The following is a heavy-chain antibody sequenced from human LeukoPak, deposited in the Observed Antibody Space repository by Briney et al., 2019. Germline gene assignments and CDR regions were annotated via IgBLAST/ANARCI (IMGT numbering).Heavy chain of an antibody. J-gene: IGHJ4*02. Sequence: ASVNVSRKASGYSFTNYGISWVRQAPGRGLDWMEWIGTYNGNTNYARKVQGRVTMTTDTSTPTAYMELRSLGSDDTAVYYCARVRVERAALGMDCWGQGTLVTVSS. CDR1: GYSFTNYG. D-gene: IGHD5-24*01. CDR3: ARVRVERAALGMDC. V-gene: IGHV1-18*01. CDR2: IGTYNGNT.